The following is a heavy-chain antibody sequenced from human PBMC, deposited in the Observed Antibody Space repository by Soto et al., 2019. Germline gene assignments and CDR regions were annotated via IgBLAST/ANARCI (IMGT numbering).Heavy chain of an antibody. J-gene: IGHJ4*02. V-gene: IGHV3-23*01. CDR2: ISGSGSNT. CDR3: TTRFLEWLLYEKYFDY. CDR1: GFIFRDYA. D-gene: IGHD3-3*01. Sequence: AGGSLRLSCAASGFIFRDYAMSWVRQAPGKGLEWVSAISGSGSNTYYGDSVKGRFATSRDNSRNTLYLQMNSLRAEDTAVYYCTTRFLEWLLYEKYFDYWGQGTLVTVSS.